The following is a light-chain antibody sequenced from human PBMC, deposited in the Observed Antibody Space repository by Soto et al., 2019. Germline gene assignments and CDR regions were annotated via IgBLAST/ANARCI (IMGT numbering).Light chain of an antibody. J-gene: IGKJ1*01. V-gene: IGKV3-20*01. Sequence: EIVLTQSPGTLSLSPGERATLSCRASQTVTNNYLAWYQQKPGQAPRLLIYDTSSRATGIPDTFSGSGSGTDFTLTISRLEPEESAMYYCQQYGGAPRTFGQGTKVESK. CDR1: QTVTNNY. CDR3: QQYGGAPRT. CDR2: DTS.